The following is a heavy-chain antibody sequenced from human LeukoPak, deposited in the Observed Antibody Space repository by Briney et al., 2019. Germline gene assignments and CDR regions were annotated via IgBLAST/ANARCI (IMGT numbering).Heavy chain of an antibody. Sequence: PGRSLRPSRAVSGFTLSIDAMSWVRHAPGKGLGWVSATIGSGGSTYSAHSVKGRFPISRDNSKNTRYLQMNSLRAEETPVYNSARDSFVGTMVRGVVYY. D-gene: IGHD3-10*01. J-gene: IGHJ6*01. CDR1: GFTLSIDA. V-gene: IGHV3-23*01. CDR2: TIGSGGST. CDR3: ARDSFVGTMVRGVVYY.